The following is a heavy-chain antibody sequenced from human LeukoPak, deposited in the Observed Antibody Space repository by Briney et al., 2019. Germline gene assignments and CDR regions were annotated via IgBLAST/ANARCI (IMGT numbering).Heavy chain of an antibody. J-gene: IGHJ6*03. CDR3: ASSGRYSSSWRPWYYYHYMDV. V-gene: IGHV1-69*05. CDR1: GGTFSSYA. CDR2: IIPIFGTA. Sequence: SVKVSCKASGGTFSSYAISWVRQAPGQGLEWMGGIIPIFGTANYAQKFQGRVTITTDESTSTAYMELSSLRSEDTAVYYCASSGRYSSSWRPWYYYHYMDVWGKGTTVTVSS. D-gene: IGHD6-13*01.